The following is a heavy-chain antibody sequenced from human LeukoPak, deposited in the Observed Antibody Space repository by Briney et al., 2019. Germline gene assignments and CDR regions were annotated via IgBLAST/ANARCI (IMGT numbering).Heavy chain of an antibody. CDR3: ARERLGWYKDY. CDR1: GFTFSSYS. Sequence: PGGSLRLSCAASGFTFSSYSFNWVRQAPGKGLEWISYISSSTSAIYYADSVKGRFTISRDNAKNSLYLQMESLRDDDTAVCYCARERLGWYKDYWGQGTLVTVSS. V-gene: IGHV3-48*02. J-gene: IGHJ4*02. CDR2: ISSSTSAI. D-gene: IGHD6-19*01.